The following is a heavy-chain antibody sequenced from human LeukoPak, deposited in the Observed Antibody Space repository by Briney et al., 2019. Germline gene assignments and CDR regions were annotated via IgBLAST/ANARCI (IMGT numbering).Heavy chain of an antibody. V-gene: IGHV4-61*02. D-gene: IGHD2-2*01. J-gene: IGHJ5*02. Sequence: SQTLSLTCTVSGDSITSGNFYWTWIRQPAGKGLEWIGRIYGSGSTNYSPSLRSRVTISIDTSKNQFSLELNSVTAADTAVYYCARGWGSTSSNYFDPWGQGILVTVSS. CDR1: GDSITSGNFY. CDR3: ARGWGSTSSNYFDP. CDR2: IYGSGST.